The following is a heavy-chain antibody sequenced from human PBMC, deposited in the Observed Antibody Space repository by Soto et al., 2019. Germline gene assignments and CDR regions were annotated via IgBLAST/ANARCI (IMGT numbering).Heavy chain of an antibody. J-gene: IGHJ5*02. V-gene: IGHV1-18*01. CDR2: ISAYNGNT. Sequence: ASLKGACKSAGYAITSYGVSWVRQAHRQGLEWMGWISAYNGNTNYAQKLQGRVTMTTDTSTSTAYMELSSLRSEDTAVYYCASTPIRSSWTQGPRGFDPWGQGTLVTVSS. CDR3: ASTPIRSSWTQGPRGFDP. CDR1: GYAITSYG. D-gene: IGHD6-13*01.